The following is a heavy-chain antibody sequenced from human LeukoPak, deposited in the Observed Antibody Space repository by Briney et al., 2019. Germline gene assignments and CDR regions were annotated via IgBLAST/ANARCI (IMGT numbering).Heavy chain of an antibody. D-gene: IGHD2-21*01. CDR2: IYPGDSDT. J-gene: IGHJ4*02. CDR1: GYSFTSYW. Sequence: GESLQISCKGSGYSFTSYWIAWVRQLPGKGPEWMGIIYPGDSDTRYSPSFQGQVTISADKSISTAYLQWSSLKASDTAMYYCARQYGGDAGPLDYWGPGTLVTVSS. V-gene: IGHV5-51*01. CDR3: ARQYGGDAGPLDY.